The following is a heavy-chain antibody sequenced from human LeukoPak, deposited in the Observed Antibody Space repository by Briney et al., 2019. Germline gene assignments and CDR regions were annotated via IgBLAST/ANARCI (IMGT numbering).Heavy chain of an antibody. D-gene: IGHD3-22*01. V-gene: IGHV4-59*01. J-gene: IGHJ3*02. CDR2: IYDSGST. Sequence: PSETLSLTCAVSGGSIGSYYWSWIRQPPGKGLEWIGYIYDSGSTNYNPSLKSRVTISVDTSKNQFSLKLSSVTAADTAVYYCACLTTADAFDIWGQGTMVTVSS. CDR1: GGSIGSYY. CDR3: ACLTTADAFDI.